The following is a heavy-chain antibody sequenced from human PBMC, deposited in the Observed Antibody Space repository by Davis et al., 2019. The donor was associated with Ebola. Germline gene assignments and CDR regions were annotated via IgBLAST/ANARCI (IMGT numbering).Heavy chain of an antibody. CDR1: GYSFTSYW. CDR2: IYPGDSDT. V-gene: IGHV5-51*01. D-gene: IGHD3-22*01. Sequence: GESLKISCKGSGYSFTSYWIGCVRQMPGKGLEWMGIIYPGDSDTRYSPSFQGQVTISADKSISTAYLQWSSLKASDTAMYYCARPYYDSSGTHGAFDIWGQGTMVTVSS. J-gene: IGHJ3*02. CDR3: ARPYYDSSGTHGAFDI.